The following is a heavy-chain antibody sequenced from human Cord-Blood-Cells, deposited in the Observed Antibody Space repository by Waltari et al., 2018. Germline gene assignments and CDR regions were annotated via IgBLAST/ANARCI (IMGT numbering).Heavy chain of an antibody. CDR3: ATWGLWIFGVVNY. CDR1: GGSISSSSYY. D-gene: IGHD3-3*01. J-gene: IGHJ4*02. V-gene: IGHV4-39*01. Sequence: QLQLQESGPGLVKPSATLSLTCTVSGGSISSSSYYWGWFRQPPGKGREWIGSIYYSGSTYYNPALKSRFTISVDTSKIQFSLKLSSVTAADTAVYYCATWGLWIFGVVNYWGQGTLVTVSS. CDR2: IYYSGST.